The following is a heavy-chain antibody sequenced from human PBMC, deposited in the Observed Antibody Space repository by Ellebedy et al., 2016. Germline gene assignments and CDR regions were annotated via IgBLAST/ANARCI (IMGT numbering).Heavy chain of an antibody. CDR2: INAGNGNT. J-gene: IGHJ6*02. CDR3: ARDRGVDHYYYYGMDV. V-gene: IGHV1-3*01. D-gene: IGHD3/OR15-3a*01. Sequence: ASVKVSCXASGYTFTSYAMHWVRQAPGQRLEWMGWINAGNGNTKYSQKFQGRVTITRDTSASTAYMELSSLRSEDTAVYYCARDRGVDHYYYYGMDVWGQGTTVTVSS. CDR1: GYTFTSYA.